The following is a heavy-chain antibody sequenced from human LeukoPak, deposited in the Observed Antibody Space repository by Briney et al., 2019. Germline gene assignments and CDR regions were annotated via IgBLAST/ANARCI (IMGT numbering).Heavy chain of an antibody. CDR2: ISSSSSYI. Sequence: PGGSLRLSCAASGFTFSSYSMNWVRQAAGKGLDGVASISSSSSYIYYADSVKGRFTISRDNAKNSLYLQMNSLRAEHTAVYYCARDPAYYSCASCYSTLSNEPCYYWGQGTLVTVSS. D-gene: IGHD2-15*01. CDR1: GFTFSSYS. J-gene: IGHJ4*02. V-gene: IGHV3-21*01. CDR3: ARDPAYYSCASCYSTLSNEPCYY.